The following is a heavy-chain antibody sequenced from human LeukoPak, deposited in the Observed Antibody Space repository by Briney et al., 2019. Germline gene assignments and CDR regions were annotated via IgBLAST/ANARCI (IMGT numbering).Heavy chain of an antibody. D-gene: IGHD3-3*01. CDR2: ITSGSSYI. Sequence: GGSLRLSCAASGFTFSSYNMNWVRQAPGKGLEWVSSITSGSSYIYYADSVKGRFTISRDNAKNSLYLQMNSLRTEDTAVYYCAKSDWIGYSAFDYWGQGTLVTVSS. J-gene: IGHJ4*02. CDR1: GFTFSSYN. CDR3: AKSDWIGYSAFDY. V-gene: IGHV3-21*04.